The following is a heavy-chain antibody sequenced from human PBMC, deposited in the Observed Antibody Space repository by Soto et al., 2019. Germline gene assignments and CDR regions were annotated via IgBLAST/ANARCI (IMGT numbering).Heavy chain of an antibody. Sequence: PSETLSLTCVVSGGSISSSRWWNWVRQPPGKELEWIGDIYHSGSTDYIPTLKSRVTMSVDKSKNQLSLRLTSVTAADTAVYYCVSRDPYGNYAHAFDIWGQGKMVTVSS. CDR1: GGSISSSRW. CDR2: IYHSGST. V-gene: IGHV4-4*02. CDR3: VSRDPYGNYAHAFDI. D-gene: IGHD4-17*01. J-gene: IGHJ3*02.